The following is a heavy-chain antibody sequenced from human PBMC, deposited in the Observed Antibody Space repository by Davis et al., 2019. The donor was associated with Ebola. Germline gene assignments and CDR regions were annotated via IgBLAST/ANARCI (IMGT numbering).Heavy chain of an antibody. CDR3: VKDQIDIVVPAAVPLSFIY. D-gene: IGHD2-2*01. J-gene: IGHJ4*02. CDR1: GFTFSSYA. V-gene: IGHV3-64D*06. CDR2: ISSNGGST. Sequence: GESLKISCSASGFTFSSYAMHWVRQAPGKGLEYVSAISSNGGSTYYADSVKGRFTISRDNSKNTLYLQMSSLRAEDTAVYYCVKDQIDIVVPAAVPLSFIYWGQGTLVTVSS.